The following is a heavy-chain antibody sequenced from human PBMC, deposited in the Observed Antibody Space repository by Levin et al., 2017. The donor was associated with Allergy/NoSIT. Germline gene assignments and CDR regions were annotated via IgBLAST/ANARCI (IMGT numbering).Heavy chain of an antibody. CDR2: IRGSSDKA. CDR1: GFTFSSSD. Sequence: GGSLRLSCAASGFTFSSSDMTWVRQAPGKGLEWVSGIRGSSDKAYYTDSVKGRFTISRDNSKNTVYLQMNSLRVEDTAVYYCGQGDISVAFHWGQGTLVTVSS. V-gene: IGHV3-23*01. J-gene: IGHJ4*02. CDR3: GQGDISVAFH. D-gene: IGHD6-19*01.